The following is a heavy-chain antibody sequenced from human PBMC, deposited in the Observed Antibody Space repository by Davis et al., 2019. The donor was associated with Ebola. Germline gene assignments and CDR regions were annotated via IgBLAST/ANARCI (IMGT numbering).Heavy chain of an antibody. V-gene: IGHV3-30*18. Sequence: LSLTCAASGFTFSSYGMHWVRQAPGKGLEWVAVISYDGSNKYYADSVKGRFTISRDNSKNTLYLQMNSLRAEDTAVYYCAKEFLLAFDIWGQGTMVTVSS. CDR1: GFTFSSYG. CDR2: ISYDGSNK. J-gene: IGHJ3*02. CDR3: AKEFLLAFDI. D-gene: IGHD2/OR15-2a*01.